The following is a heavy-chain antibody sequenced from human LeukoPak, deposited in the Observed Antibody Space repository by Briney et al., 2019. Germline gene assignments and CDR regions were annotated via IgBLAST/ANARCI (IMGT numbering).Heavy chain of an antibody. CDR1: GGTFSSYA. CDR2: IIPIFGTA. CDR3: ARDKGAARPNWFDP. Sequence: SVTVSCTASGGTFSSYAISWVRQAPGQGLEWVGGIIPIFGTANYAQKFQGRVTITTDESTSTAYMELSSLRSEDTAVYYCARDKGAARPNWFDPWGQGTLVTVSS. D-gene: IGHD6-6*01. J-gene: IGHJ5*02. V-gene: IGHV1-69*05.